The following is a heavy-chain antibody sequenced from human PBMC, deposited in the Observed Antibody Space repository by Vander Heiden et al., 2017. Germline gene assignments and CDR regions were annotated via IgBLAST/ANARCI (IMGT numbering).Heavy chain of an antibody. J-gene: IGHJ3*02. CDR3: TADLREYSWDAFNI. Sequence: EVQLVESGGGLVNPGGSLRLPCAASGFTFTNAWMSWVRQAPGSGLWWVGRSKRKTDGGTIDYASPVKGRFTISRDDSKNTLYLQLDSLKTEDTAVYYCTADLREYSWDAFNIWGQGILVAVSS. CDR2: SKRKTDGGTI. V-gene: IGHV3-15*01. D-gene: IGHD5-18*01. CDR1: GFTFTNAW.